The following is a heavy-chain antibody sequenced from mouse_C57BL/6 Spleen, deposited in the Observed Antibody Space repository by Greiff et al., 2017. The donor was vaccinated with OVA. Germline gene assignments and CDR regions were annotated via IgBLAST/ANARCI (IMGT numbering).Heavy chain of an antibody. J-gene: IGHJ4*01. CDR2: IYPGDGAT. V-gene: IGHV1-82*01. D-gene: IGHD1-1*01. Sequence: VQLQESGPELVKPGASVKISCKASGYAFSSYWMNWVKQRPGKGLEWIGGIYPGDGATNYNGKFKGKATLTADKSSSTAYMQLSSLTSEDSAVYCCAREDGSSQYAMDYWGQGTSVTVSS. CDR1: GYAFSSYW. CDR3: AREDGSSQYAMDY.